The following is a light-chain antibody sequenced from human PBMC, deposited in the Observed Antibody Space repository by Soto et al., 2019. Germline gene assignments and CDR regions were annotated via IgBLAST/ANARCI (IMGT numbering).Light chain of an antibody. J-gene: IGKJ1*01. Sequence: ENVGTPSPATPSVFSWGRVTLSCRASQSVSSSLAWYQQRPGQAPRLLIYDTSTRAPGIAARFSGSGSGTEFTLTISSLQSEDVAVYYCQQYVHWPPGTFGQRTKVDIK. CDR2: DTS. CDR1: QSVSSS. CDR3: QQYVHWPPGT. V-gene: IGKV3-15*01.